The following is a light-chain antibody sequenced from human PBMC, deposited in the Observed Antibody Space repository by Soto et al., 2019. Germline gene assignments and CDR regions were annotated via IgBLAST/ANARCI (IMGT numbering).Light chain of an antibody. V-gene: IGLV2-23*02. Sequence: QSALTQPASVSGSPGQSITISCTGTSSDVGSYNLVSWYQQLPGKAPKLIIYEVNERPSGISDRFSGSKSANMASLTISGLQGEDEADNYCCSYVGSSILMFGGGTKLTVL. CDR1: SSDVGSYNL. CDR2: EVN. J-gene: IGLJ3*02. CDR3: CSYVGSSILM.